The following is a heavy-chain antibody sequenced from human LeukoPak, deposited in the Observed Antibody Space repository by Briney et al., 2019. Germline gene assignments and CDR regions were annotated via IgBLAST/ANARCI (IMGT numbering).Heavy chain of an antibody. CDR2: ISGSGGST. D-gene: IGHD1-26*01. V-gene: IGHV3-23*01. CDR1: GFTFSSYA. Sequence: PGGSLRLSCAASGFTFSSYAMSWVRQAPGKGLEWVSAISGSGGSTYYAGSVKGRFTISRDNSKNTLYLQMNSLRAEDTAVYYCAKDWFRPGHGGSYPSDAFDIWGQGTMVTVSS. J-gene: IGHJ3*02. CDR3: AKDWFRPGHGGSYPSDAFDI.